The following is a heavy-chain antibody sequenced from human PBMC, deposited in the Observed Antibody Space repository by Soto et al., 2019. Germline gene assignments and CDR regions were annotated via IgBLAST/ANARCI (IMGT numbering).Heavy chain of an antibody. Sequence: SGPTLVKPTQTLTLTCTFSGFSLSTSGVGVGWIRQPPGKALEWLALIYWNDDKRYSTSLKSRLTITKDTSKNQVVLTMANMDPVDTATYYCAHRRDSSGWYEDAFDIWGQGTMVTVSS. CDR3: AHRRDSSGWYEDAFDI. J-gene: IGHJ3*02. V-gene: IGHV2-5*01. CDR2: IYWNDDK. D-gene: IGHD6-19*01. CDR1: GFSLSTSGVG.